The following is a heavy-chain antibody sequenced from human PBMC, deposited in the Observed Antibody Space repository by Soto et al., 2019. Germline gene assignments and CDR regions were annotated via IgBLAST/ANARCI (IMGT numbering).Heavy chain of an antibody. V-gene: IGHV3-30-3*01. D-gene: IGHD5-12*01. CDR1: GFTFSSYA. CDR2: ISYDGSNK. J-gene: IGHJ6*02. Sequence: GGSLRLSCAASGFTFSSYAMHWVRQAPGKGLEWVAVISYDGSNKYYQDSVKGRFTISRDNSKNTLYLQMNSLRAEDTAVYYCARDKVATIFYYYYGMDVWGQGTTVTVSS. CDR3: ARDKVATIFYYYYGMDV.